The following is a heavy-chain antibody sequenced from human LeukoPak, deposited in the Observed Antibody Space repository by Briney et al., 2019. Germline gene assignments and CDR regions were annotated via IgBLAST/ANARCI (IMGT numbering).Heavy chain of an antibody. CDR2: ISAYNGNT. Sequence: ASVKVSCKASGGTFSSYAISWVRQAPGQGLEWMGWISAYNGNTNYAQKLQGRVTMTTDTSTITAYTELRSLRSDDTAVYYCARIPLGYCSGGSCYGEYFQHWGQGTLVTVSS. D-gene: IGHD2-15*01. J-gene: IGHJ1*01. CDR1: GGTFSSYA. CDR3: ARIPLGYCSGGSCYGEYFQH. V-gene: IGHV1-18*01.